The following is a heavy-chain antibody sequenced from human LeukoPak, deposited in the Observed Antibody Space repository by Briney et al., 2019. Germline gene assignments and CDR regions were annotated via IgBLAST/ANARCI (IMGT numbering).Heavy chain of an antibody. CDR3: AKDPTTFDFWSGYFGY. CDR1: GFTFDDYA. CDR2: ISGSGGST. D-gene: IGHD3-3*01. J-gene: IGHJ4*02. V-gene: IGHV3-23*01. Sequence: GGSLRLSCAASGFTFDDYAMHWVRQAPGKGLEWVSAISGSGGSTYYADSVKGRFTISRDNSKNTLYLQMNSLRAEDTAVYYCAKDPTTFDFWSGYFGYWGQGTLVTVSS.